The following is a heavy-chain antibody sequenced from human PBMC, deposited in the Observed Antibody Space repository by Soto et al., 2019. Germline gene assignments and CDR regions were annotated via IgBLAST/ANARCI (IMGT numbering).Heavy chain of an antibody. J-gene: IGHJ4*02. D-gene: IGHD3-22*01. CDR3: ARVYSYDRSAILGY. CDR1: GFTFGSYS. Sequence: EVQLVESGGGLVKPGGSLRLSCVASGFTFGSYSMAWVRQAPGKGPEWVSYIKSSSNDIYYADSVTGRFTISRDNAKNSPHLQMNSLRDDDPAVDYCARVYSYDRSAILGYWGQGTLVTVSS. CDR2: IKSSSNDI. V-gene: IGHV3-48*02.